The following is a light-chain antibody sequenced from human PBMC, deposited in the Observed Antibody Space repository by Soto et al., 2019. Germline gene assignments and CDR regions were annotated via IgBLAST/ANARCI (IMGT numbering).Light chain of an antibody. CDR1: QSVRSS. CDR2: DAS. J-gene: IGKJ5*01. CDR3: QQYNNWPPT. Sequence: EIVMTHSPATLSVSPGERATLSCRASQSVRSSLAWYQQTPGQAPRLLVFDASTRATGIPARFSGSGSGTEFTLTISSLQSEDSAVFYCQQYNNWPPTFGQGTRLEIK. V-gene: IGKV3-15*01.